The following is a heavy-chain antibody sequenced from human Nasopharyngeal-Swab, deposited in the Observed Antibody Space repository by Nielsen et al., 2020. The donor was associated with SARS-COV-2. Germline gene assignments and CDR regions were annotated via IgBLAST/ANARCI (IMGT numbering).Heavy chain of an antibody. J-gene: IGHJ4*02. CDR3: AKVGISRIVLRGWFDY. CDR1: GFTFSNYG. CDR2: IWYDGSNK. V-gene: IGHV3-30*02. Sequence: GGSLRLSCAASGFTFSNYGMHWVRQAPGKGLEWVAVIWYDGSNKYYADSVKGRFTISRDNSKNTLYLQMNSLRAEDTAVYYCAKVGISRIVLRGWFDYWGQGTLVTVSS. D-gene: IGHD2-8*01.